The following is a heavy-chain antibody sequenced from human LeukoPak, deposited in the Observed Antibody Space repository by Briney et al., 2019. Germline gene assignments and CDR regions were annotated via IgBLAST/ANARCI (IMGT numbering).Heavy chain of an antibody. D-gene: IGHD3-10*01. J-gene: IGHJ4*02. CDR3: ARVTFGSGSYYFTFDY. CDR2: INHSGST. Sequence: SETLSLTCAVYGGSFSGYYWSWIRQPPGKGLEWIWEINHSGSTNYNPSLKSRVTISVDTSKNQFSLKLSSVTAADTAVYYCARVTFGSGSYYFTFDYWGQGTLVTVSS. CDR1: GGSFSGYY. V-gene: IGHV4-34*01.